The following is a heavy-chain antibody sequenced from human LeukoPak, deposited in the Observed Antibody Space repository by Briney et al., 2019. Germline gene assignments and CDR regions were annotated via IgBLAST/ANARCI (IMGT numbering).Heavy chain of an antibody. CDR3: ARRRTMIVVVPNAFDI. J-gene: IGHJ3*02. Sequence: SETLSLTCAVSGYSISSGYYWGWIRQPPGKGLVWIGSIYHRGSTYYNPSLKSRVTISVDTSKNQFSLKLSSVTAADTAVYYCARRRTMIVVVPNAFDIWGQGTMVTVSS. CDR2: IYHRGST. V-gene: IGHV4-38-2*01. D-gene: IGHD3-22*01. CDR1: GYSISSGYY.